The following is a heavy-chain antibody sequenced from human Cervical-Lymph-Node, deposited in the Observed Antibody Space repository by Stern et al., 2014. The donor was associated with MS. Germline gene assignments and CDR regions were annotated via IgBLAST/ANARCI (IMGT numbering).Heavy chain of an antibody. CDR3: ARRDGSGSYYFDF. J-gene: IGHJ4*02. V-gene: IGHV4-39*01. CDR1: GDSITRGFYY. Sequence: QVQLQESGPRQVKSSETLSLTCTVSGDSITRGFYYWGWIRQTPGKGLQXIGNFHYTGSTYSNPSLRSRVTISADTSRNQFSRRLSSVTAADTAVYYCARRDGSGSYYFDFWGQGTLVTVSS. CDR2: FHYTGST. D-gene: IGHD6-19*01.